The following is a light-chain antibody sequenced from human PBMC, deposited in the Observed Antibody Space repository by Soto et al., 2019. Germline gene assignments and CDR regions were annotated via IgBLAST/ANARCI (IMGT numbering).Light chain of an antibody. CDR2: AAS. CDR3: QQSFRSPYT. V-gene: IGKV1-39*01. CDR1: QSISSF. J-gene: IGKJ2*01. Sequence: DIQMTQSPSSLSASVGDRVTITCRPSQSISSFLNWYQHRPGTAPKLLIYAASTLHSGVPSRFSGSGSGTDFTLTISSPQPEDFATYYCQQSFRSPYTFGQGTKLEIK.